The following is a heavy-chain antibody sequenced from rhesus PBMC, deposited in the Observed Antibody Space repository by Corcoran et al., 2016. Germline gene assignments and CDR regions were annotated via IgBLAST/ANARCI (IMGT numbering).Heavy chain of an antibody. V-gene: IGHV4-80*01. CDR2: INGNSGRT. CDR1: GPSISSHW. Sequence: QVHLQESGPGLVKPSEPLSLTCTVSGPSISSHWSTWFRPPPGTGREGVGEINGNSGRTNYNPTLKSRGTISKDAAKNYFSLKLNSVTAADTAVYYCARGTLITMKLIMSHYGLDSWGQGVVVSVSS. J-gene: IGHJ6*01. CDR3: ARGTLITMKLIMSHYGLDS. D-gene: IGHD3-28*01.